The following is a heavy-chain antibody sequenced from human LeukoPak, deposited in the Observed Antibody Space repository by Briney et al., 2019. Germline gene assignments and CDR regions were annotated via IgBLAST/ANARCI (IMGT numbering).Heavy chain of an antibody. CDR1: GYTFTSYD. Sequence: APVKVSCKASGYTFTSYDINWVRQATGQGLEWMGWMNPNSGNTGYAQKFQGRVTMTRNTSISTAYMELSSLRSEDTAVYYCARGFTGGILTGFFYYYYGMDVWGQGTTVTVSS. V-gene: IGHV1-8*01. J-gene: IGHJ6*02. D-gene: IGHD3-9*01. CDR3: ARGFTGGILTGFFYYYYGMDV. CDR2: MNPNSGNT.